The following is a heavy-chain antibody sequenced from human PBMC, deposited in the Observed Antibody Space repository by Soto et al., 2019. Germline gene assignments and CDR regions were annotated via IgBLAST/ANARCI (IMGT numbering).Heavy chain of an antibody. CDR1: GYSIISGYY. J-gene: IGHJ3*01. D-gene: IGHD3-22*01. V-gene: IGHV4-38-2*01. CDR2: IYYTGST. CDR3: ARSHNYFDSRGYVFDF. Sequence: SETLSLTCVVSGYSIISGYYWGWVRQPPGKGLEWIGRIYYTGSTDYNPSLKGRVTISVDTSKNQFSLKLSSVAAADTALYCCARSHNYFDSRGYVFDFWGQGAMVTVSS.